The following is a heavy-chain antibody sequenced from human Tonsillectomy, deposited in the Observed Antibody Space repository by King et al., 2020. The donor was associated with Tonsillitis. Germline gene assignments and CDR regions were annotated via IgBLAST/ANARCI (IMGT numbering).Heavy chain of an antibody. Sequence: TLKESGPALVKPTQTLTLTCTFSGFSLSTSEIRVSWIRQPPGKALEWLARIDWDDDKFYSTSLKTRLTIPKGPSKNQVVLTMTNMDPVDTATYYCACDGLHSYDSSGYYYGGFDFWGQGTLVTVSS. CDR3: ACDGLHSYDSSGYYYGGFDF. CDR2: IDWDDDK. D-gene: IGHD3-22*01. J-gene: IGHJ4*02. V-gene: IGHV2-70*04. CDR1: GFSLSTSEIR.